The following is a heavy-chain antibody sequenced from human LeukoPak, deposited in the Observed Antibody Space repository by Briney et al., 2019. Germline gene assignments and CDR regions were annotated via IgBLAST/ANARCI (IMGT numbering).Heavy chain of an antibody. V-gene: IGHV5-51*01. CDR1: GYSFTSYW. CDR3: ARSEKDTVFYYYYGMDV. D-gene: IGHD5-18*01. CDR2: IYPGDSDT. J-gene: IGHJ6*02. Sequence: GESLKISCKGSGYSFTSYWIGWVRQMPGKGLEWMGIIYPGDSDTRYSPSFQGQVTISADKSISTAYLQWSSLKASDTAMYYCARSEKDTVFYYYYGMDVWGQGTTVTVSS.